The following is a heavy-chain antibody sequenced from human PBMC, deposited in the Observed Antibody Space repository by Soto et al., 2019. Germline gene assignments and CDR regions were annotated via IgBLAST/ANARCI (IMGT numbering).Heavy chain of an antibody. J-gene: IGHJ6*02. CDR2: INHNGST. Sequence: PSETLSLTCGVYSGSFSGYYWSWIRQPPGKGLEWIGEINHNGSTNYNPSLRSRVTISVDTSKKLFSLNLRSVSAADTAVCYCARGPWDYYYYGMDVWDQGATVTVSS. CDR3: ARGPWDYYYYGMDV. D-gene: IGHD7-27*01. V-gene: IGHV4-34*01. CDR1: SGSFSGYY.